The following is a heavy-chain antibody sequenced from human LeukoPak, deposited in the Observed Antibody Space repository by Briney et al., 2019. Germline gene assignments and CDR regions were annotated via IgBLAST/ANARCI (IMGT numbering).Heavy chain of an antibody. Sequence: SETLSLTCTVSGGSISSSSYYWGWIRQPPGKGLEWIGSIYYSGSTYYNPSLKSRVTISVDTSKNQFSLKLSSVTAADTAVYYCARSHVGWVTMVRGVSNWFDPWGQGTLVTVSS. V-gene: IGHV4-39*07. CDR2: IYYSGST. J-gene: IGHJ5*02. CDR3: ARSHVGWVTMVRGVSNWFDP. D-gene: IGHD3-10*01. CDR1: GGSISSSSYY.